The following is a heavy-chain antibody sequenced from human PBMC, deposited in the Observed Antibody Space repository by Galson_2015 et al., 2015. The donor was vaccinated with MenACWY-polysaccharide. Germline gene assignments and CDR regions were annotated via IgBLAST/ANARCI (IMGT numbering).Heavy chain of an antibody. CDR1: GFTFSSYG. V-gene: IGHV3-30*03. Sequence: SLRLSCAASGFTFSSYGMHWVRQAPGKGLEWVTYITYDGSDQNYARSVKGRFTTSRDNSKSMLYLQMDSLRAEDTAMYYCTADVPEPLSQIDYWGQGTLVTVSS. D-gene: IGHD3-10*02. CDR2: ITYDGSDQ. CDR3: TADVPEPLSQIDY. J-gene: IGHJ4*02.